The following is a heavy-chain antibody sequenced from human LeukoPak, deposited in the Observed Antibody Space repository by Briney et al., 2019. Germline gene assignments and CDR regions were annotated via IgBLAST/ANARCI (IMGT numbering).Heavy chain of an antibody. CDR3: AKRSGAPNNFDY. Sequence: GGSLRPSCAASGFTFDEHDMFWVRQVPGKGLEWVCLISKDGGNKQYADSVKGRFSVSRDNNRNSLSLQMNSLRSEDTALYFCAKRSGAPNNFDYWGQGALVTVSS. J-gene: IGHJ4*02. CDR1: GFTFDEHD. V-gene: IGHV3-43*02. D-gene: IGHD1-1*01. CDR2: ISKDGGNK.